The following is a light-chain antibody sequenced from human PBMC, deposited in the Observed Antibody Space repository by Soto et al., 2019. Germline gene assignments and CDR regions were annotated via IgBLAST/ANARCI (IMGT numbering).Light chain of an antibody. CDR1: QSVSSSY. J-gene: IGKJ2*01. CDR2: GAS. V-gene: IGKV3-20*01. Sequence: ESVLTQSPGTLSLSPGERATLSCRASQSVSSSYLAWYQQKPGQAPRLLIYGASTRATGIPDRFSGSGSGTDFTLTISRLEPEDFAVYYGQQYGSSPPYTFGQGTKVDIK. CDR3: QQYGSSPPYT.